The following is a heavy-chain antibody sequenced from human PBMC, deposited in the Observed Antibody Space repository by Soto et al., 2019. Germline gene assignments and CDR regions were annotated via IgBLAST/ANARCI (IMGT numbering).Heavy chain of an antibody. J-gene: IGHJ6*02. Sequence: QVQLVQSGAEVKKPGASVKVSCKASGYTFTSYGISWVRQAPGQGLEWMGWISAYNGNTNYAQKLQGRVTMTTDTSTSTAYMELRSLRSDDTAVYYCAREGHMVRGVLGSYYYGMDVWGQGTTVTVSS. V-gene: IGHV1-18*01. CDR3: AREGHMVRGVLGSYYYGMDV. CDR2: ISAYNGNT. CDR1: GYTFTSYG. D-gene: IGHD3-10*01.